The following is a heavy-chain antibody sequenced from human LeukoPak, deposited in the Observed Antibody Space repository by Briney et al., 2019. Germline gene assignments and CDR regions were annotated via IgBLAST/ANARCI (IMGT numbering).Heavy chain of an antibody. Sequence: SETLSLTCTVSAGSISSYYWGWIRQPPGKGLEWIGYIYYSGSTNYNPSLKSRVTISVDTSKNQFSLKLSSVTAADTAVYYCARGYYYGSGSYYGDAFDIWGQGTMVTVSS. CDR2: IYYSGST. CDR1: AGSISSYY. V-gene: IGHV4-59*01. CDR3: ARGYYYGSGSYYGDAFDI. J-gene: IGHJ3*02. D-gene: IGHD3-10*01.